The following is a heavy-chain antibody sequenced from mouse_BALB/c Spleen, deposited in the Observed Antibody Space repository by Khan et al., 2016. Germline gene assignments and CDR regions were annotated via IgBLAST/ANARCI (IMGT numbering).Heavy chain of an antibody. Sequence: EVELVESGPGLVKPSQSLSLTCTVTGYSITSDYAWNWIRQFPGNKLEWLGYINYSGSTGYNPSLKSRISITRDTSKHQFFLRLISVTTEDTSTYFCAAGLAVWYFDVWGAWTTVTVSS. V-gene: IGHV3-2*02. D-gene: IGHD3-3*01. J-gene: IGHJ1*01. CDR1: GYSITSDYA. CDR2: INYSGST. CDR3: AAGLAVWYFDV.